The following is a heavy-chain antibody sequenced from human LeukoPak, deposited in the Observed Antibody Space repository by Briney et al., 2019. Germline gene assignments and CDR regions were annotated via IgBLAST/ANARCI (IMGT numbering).Heavy chain of an antibody. CDR2: IIPILGIA. CDR1: GGTFSSYA. D-gene: IGHD5-18*01. CDR3: ARVAAYTAVDY. Sequence: ASVKVSCTASGGTFSSYAISWVRQAPGQGLERMGRIIPILGIANYAQKFQGRVTITADKSTSTAYMELSSLRSEDTAVYYCARVAAYTAVDYWGQGTLVTVSS. V-gene: IGHV1-69*04. J-gene: IGHJ4*02.